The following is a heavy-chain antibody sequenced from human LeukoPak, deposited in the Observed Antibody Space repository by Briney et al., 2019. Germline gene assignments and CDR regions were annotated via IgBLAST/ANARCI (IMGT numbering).Heavy chain of an antibody. Sequence: PSETLSLTCTVSGGSISSGSYYWRWIRQPAGKGLEWIGRIYTSGSTNYNPSLKSRVTISVDTSKNQFSLKLSSVTDAATAVYYCARELLWFGELRGYFHYWGQGTLVTVSS. D-gene: IGHD3-10*01. V-gene: IGHV4-61*02. CDR3: ARELLWFGELRGYFHY. CDR1: GGSISSGSYY. CDR2: IYTSGST. J-gene: IGHJ4*02.